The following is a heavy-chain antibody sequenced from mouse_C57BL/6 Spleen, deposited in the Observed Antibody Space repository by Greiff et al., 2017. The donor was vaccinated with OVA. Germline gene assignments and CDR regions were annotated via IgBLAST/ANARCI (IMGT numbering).Heavy chain of an antibody. CDR3: ARDGSSPYIDAMDY. D-gene: IGHD1-1*01. CDR1: GYTFTSYW. V-gene: IGHV1-55*01. J-gene: IGHJ4*01. CDR2: IYPGSGST. Sequence: VQLQQPGAELVKPGASVKMSCKASGYTFTSYWITWVKQRPGQGLEWIGDIYPGSGSTNYNEKFKSKATLTVDTSSSTAYMQLSSLTSEDSAVYYCARDGSSPYIDAMDYWGQGTSVTVSS.